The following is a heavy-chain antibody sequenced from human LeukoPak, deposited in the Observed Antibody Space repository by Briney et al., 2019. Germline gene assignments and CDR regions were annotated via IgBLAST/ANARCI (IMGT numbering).Heavy chain of an antibody. V-gene: IGHV3-15*01. D-gene: IGHD3-3*02. CDR3: IGAYLGY. CDR2: IRSKIDGGTA. J-gene: IGHJ4*02. Sequence: GESLRLSCAASGFTFSKLWVTWVRQAPEKGLEWVGHIRSKIDGGTADYAAPVKGRFTISRDDSKDTVYLQMNSLKFEDTGVYYCIGAYLGYWGRGTLVTVSS. CDR1: GFTFSKLW.